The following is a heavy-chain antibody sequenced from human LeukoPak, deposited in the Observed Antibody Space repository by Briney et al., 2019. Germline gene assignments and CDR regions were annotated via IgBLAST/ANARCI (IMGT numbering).Heavy chain of an antibody. Sequence: ASVKVSCKASGYTFTGYYMHWVRQAPGQGLEWMGWINPNRGGTNYAQNFQGRVTMTRDTSISTAYMELSRLRSDDTAVYYCARVSLYYDILTGYRAEYFQHWGQGTLVTVSS. J-gene: IGHJ1*01. CDR2: INPNRGGT. CDR1: GYTFTGYY. D-gene: IGHD3-9*01. V-gene: IGHV1-2*02. CDR3: ARVSLYYDILTGYRAEYFQH.